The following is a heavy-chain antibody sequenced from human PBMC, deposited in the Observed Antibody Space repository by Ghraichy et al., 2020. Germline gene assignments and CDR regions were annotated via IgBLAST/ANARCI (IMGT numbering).Heavy chain of an antibody. D-gene: IGHD4-17*01. J-gene: IGHJ4*02. CDR3: ARGSYGDPFDT. CDR2: FYTDGNI. Sequence: GGSLRLSCAASGFTVSSNYMSWVRQAPGKGLEWVSIFYTDGNINYADSVKGRFTISKDHSKNTLYLQMNSLRAEDTAVYYCARGSYGDPFDTWGQGTLVTVSS. V-gene: IGHV3-53*01. CDR1: GFTVSSNY.